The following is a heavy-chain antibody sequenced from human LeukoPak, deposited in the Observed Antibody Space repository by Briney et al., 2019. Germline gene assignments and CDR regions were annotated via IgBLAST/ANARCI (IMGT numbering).Heavy chain of an antibody. CDR3: TTETNWYFDL. V-gene: IGHV3-15*01. D-gene: IGHD1-1*01. CDR2: IKSKTGGGTT. J-gene: IGHJ2*01. CDR1: GFTFTNAW. Sequence: GGSLRLSCAASGFTFTNAWMSWVRQAPGKGLEWIGRIKSKTGGGTTDYAAPVKGRFTISRDDSENTLYLQMNSLKTEDTAVYFCTTETNWYFDLRGRGTLVTVSS.